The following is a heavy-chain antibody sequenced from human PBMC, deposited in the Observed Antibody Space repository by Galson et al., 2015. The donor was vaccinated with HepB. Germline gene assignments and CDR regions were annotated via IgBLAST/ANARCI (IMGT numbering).Heavy chain of an antibody. J-gene: IGHJ4*02. Sequence: SLRLSCAASGFTFSSYAMHWVRQAPGKGLEWVAVISYDGSNKYYADAVRGRFTISRDNSKNTLYLQMNSLRAEDTAVYYSARDVPEYNWGQGTLVTVSS. CDR3: ARDVPEYN. CDR1: GFTFSSYA. V-gene: IGHV3-30-3*01. D-gene: IGHD1-1*01. CDR2: ISYDGSNK.